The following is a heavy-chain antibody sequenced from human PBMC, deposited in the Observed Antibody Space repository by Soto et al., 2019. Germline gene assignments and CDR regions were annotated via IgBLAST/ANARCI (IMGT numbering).Heavy chain of an antibody. CDR2: IYYSGST. D-gene: IGHD3-22*01. CDR1: GGSISSSSYY. CDR3: ARQKYHSSGPSAY. V-gene: IGHV4-39*01. Sequence: QLQLQESGPGLVKPSETLSLTCTVSGGSISSSSYYWGWIRQPPGKGLEWIGSIYYSGSTYYHPSLKSRVTISVDTSKNQFSLKLSSVTAADTAVYYCARQKYHSSGPSAYWGQGTLVTVSS. J-gene: IGHJ4*02.